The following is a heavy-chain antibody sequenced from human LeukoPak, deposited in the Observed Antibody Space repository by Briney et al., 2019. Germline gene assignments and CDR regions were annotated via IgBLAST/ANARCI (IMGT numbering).Heavy chain of an antibody. CDR3: ARAYRVSLAPDY. V-gene: IGHV3-64*01. CDR2: INSNGDST. J-gene: IGHJ4*02. D-gene: IGHD1-14*01. Sequence: GGSLRLSCAASGFTFSSYEMNWVRQAPGKGLEYVSAINSNGDSTNYANSVKGTFTISRDNSKNTLYLQMGSLRVEDMAVYYCARAYRVSLAPDYWGQGTLVTVSS. CDR1: GFTFSSYE.